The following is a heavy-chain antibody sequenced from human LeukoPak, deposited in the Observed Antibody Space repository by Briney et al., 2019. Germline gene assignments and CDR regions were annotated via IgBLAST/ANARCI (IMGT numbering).Heavy chain of an antibody. J-gene: IGHJ1*01. CDR2: ISPNSGGT. Sequence: ASVKVSCKASGYTFTDYYMHWVRQAPGQGLEWMGWISPNSGGTNYVQKFQGRVTTTRDTSISTVYMELTRLTSDDTAVYYCAREGDYFQHWGQGTLVTVSS. CDR3: AREGDYFQH. V-gene: IGHV1-2*02. CDR1: GYTFTDYY.